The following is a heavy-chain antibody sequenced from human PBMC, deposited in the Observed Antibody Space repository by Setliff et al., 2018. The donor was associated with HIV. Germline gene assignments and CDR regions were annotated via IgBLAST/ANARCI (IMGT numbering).Heavy chain of an antibody. CDR1: GYTFPSYG. Sequence: ASVKVSCKASGYTFPSYGISWVRQAPGQGLEWMGWISAYDGNTNYAQKFQGRVTMTTDTSTSTAYMELRSLRSDDTAVYYCARENTYDSRGWGAFDIWGPGTMVTVSS. J-gene: IGHJ3*02. V-gene: IGHV1-18*01. CDR3: ARENTYDSRGWGAFDI. CDR2: ISAYDGNT. D-gene: IGHD3-22*01.